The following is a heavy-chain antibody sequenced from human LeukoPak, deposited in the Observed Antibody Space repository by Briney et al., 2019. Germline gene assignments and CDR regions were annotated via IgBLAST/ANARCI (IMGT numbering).Heavy chain of an antibody. V-gene: IGHV3-13*01. CDR1: GFTFSDHA. CDR2: VGIAADT. CDR3: VRQKKSHGNFDY. J-gene: IGHJ4*02. D-gene: IGHD1-26*01. Sequence: GGSLRLSCAASGFTFSDHAMHWARQAPGKGLEWVSAVGIAADTFYPGSVKGRFAISRENAKNSLYLQMNSLRVEDTAVYYCVRQKKSHGNFDYWGQGTLVTVSS.